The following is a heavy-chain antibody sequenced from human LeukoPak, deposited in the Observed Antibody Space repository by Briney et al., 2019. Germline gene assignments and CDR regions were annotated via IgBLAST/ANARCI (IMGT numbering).Heavy chain of an antibody. J-gene: IGHJ4*02. D-gene: IGHD3-9*01. CDR1: GLTFSSYW. Sequence: GGSLRLSCAASGLTFSSYWMHWVRQAPGKGLVWVSRINSDGSTTSHADSVKGRFTISRDNAKNTVYLQMNSLRAEDTAVYYCARAGRGLRYFDWLTHDYWGQGTRVTVSS. CDR3: ARAGRGLRYFDWLTHDY. V-gene: IGHV3-74*01. CDR2: INSDGSTT.